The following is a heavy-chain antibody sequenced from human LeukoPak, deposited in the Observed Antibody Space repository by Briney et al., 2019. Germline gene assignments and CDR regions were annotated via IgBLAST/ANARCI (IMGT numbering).Heavy chain of an antibody. Sequence: GGSLRLSCAASGFTFDDYAMHWVRQAPGKGLEWVSGISWNSGSIGYADSVKGRFTISRDNAKNSLYLQMNSLRAEDTALYYCAKDKISSWYSARGVFDPWGQGTLVTVSS. CDR3: AKDKISSWYSARGVFDP. CDR2: ISWNSGSI. V-gene: IGHV3-9*01. D-gene: IGHD6-13*01. J-gene: IGHJ5*02. CDR1: GFTFDDYA.